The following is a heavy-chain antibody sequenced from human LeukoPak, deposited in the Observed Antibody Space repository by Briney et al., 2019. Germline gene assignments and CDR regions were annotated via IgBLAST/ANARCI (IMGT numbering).Heavy chain of an antibody. D-gene: IGHD3-10*01. J-gene: IGHJ4*02. CDR1: GDSINTYY. CDR2: IYYRVTS. V-gene: IGHV4-59*01. Sequence: SETLSLTCTVSGDSINTYYWSWIRQPPGKGLEWIGYIYYRVTSDYNPSLKSRVTMSVDMSTSQISLKLSSVTAADTAVYYCARGALLWFGAKMEYYFDYWGQGTPLTVSS. CDR3: ARGALLWFGAKMEYYFDY.